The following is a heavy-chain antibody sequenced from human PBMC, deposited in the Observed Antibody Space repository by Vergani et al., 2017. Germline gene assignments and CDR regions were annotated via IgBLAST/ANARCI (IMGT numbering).Heavy chain of an antibody. D-gene: IGHD4-17*01. Sequence: QVQLVQSGAEVKKPGASVKVSCKASGYTFTSYGISWVRQAPGQGLEWMGWISAYNGNTNYAQKLQGRVTMTTDTSTSTAYMELRSLRSDDTAVYYCARXPRASTVTTYYYYYGMDVWGQGTTVTVSS. J-gene: IGHJ6*02. CDR1: GYTFTSYG. CDR2: ISAYNGNT. CDR3: ARXPRASTVTTYYYYYGMDV. V-gene: IGHV1-18*01.